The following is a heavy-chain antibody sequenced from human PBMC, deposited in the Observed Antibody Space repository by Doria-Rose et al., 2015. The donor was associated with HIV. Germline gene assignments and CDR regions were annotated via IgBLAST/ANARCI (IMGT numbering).Heavy chain of an antibody. Sequence: ESGPVLVKPTETLTLTCTVSGVSLSSPGMGVSWIRQPPAKALEWLANSFSDDERSYNTSLKSRLTISRGTSKSQVVLTRTDRDPVDTATYYCARIKSSRWYHKYYLDFWGQGTLVIVSA. V-gene: IGHV2-26*01. CDR3: ARIKSSRWYHKYYLDF. D-gene: IGHD6-13*01. CDR1: GVSLSSPGMG. CDR2: SFSDDER. J-gene: IGHJ4*02.